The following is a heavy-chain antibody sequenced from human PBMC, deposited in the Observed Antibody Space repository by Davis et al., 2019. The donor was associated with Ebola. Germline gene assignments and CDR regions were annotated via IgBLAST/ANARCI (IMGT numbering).Heavy chain of an antibody. J-gene: IGHJ6*02. CDR1: GFSFSYYW. D-gene: IGHD2-21*02. V-gene: IGHV3-7*03. CDR3: ARAAYCGGDCGHYYYYYGMDV. CDR2: IKQVGSEK. Sequence: PGGSLRLSCEASGFSFSYYWMSWVRQAPGMGLEWVANIKQVGSEKYYVDSVKGRFIISRDNAKNSLYLQMNNLRAEDTAVYYCARAAYCGGDCGHYYYYYGMDVWGQGTTVTVSS.